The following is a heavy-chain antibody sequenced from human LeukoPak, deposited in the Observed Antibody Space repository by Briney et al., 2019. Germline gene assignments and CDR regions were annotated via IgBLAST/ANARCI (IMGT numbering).Heavy chain of an antibody. CDR1: GFTFSTYG. J-gene: IGHJ1*01. V-gene: IGHV3-33*01. CDR2: IWYDGSIK. CDR3: ARGLNIVVGPAQH. Sequence: PGRSLRLSCAASGFTFSTYGMHWVRQAPGKGLEWVALIWYDGSIKYYADSVKGRFTISRDNSKNTVYLEMNSLRAEDTAVYYCARGLNIVVGPAQHWGQGTLVTVSS. D-gene: IGHD2-2*01.